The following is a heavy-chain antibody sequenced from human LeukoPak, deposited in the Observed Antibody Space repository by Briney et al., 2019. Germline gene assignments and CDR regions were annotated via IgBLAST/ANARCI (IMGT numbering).Heavy chain of an antibody. Sequence: SETLSLTCTVSGGSISSSSYYWGWVRQPPGKGLEWIGSIYYSGSTYYNPSLKSRVTISVDTSKNQFSLKLSSVTAADTAVYYCARHDVMGSSSRAAFDIWGQGTMVTVSS. CDR1: GGSISSSSYY. CDR3: ARHDVMGSSSRAAFDI. V-gene: IGHV4-39*01. D-gene: IGHD6-6*01. CDR2: IYYSGST. J-gene: IGHJ3*02.